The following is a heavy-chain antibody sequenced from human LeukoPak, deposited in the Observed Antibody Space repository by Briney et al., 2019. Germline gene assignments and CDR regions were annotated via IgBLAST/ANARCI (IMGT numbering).Heavy chain of an antibody. CDR2: ISSSSSYI. CDR3: ARDPPETDY. Sequence: PGGSLRLSCGASGFTFSESWMTWVRQAPGKGLEWVSSISSSSSYIYYADSVKGRFTISRDNAKNSLYLQMNSLRAEDTAVYYCARDPPETDYWGQGTLVTVSS. CDR1: GFTFSESW. D-gene: IGHD1-14*01. V-gene: IGHV3-21*01. J-gene: IGHJ4*02.